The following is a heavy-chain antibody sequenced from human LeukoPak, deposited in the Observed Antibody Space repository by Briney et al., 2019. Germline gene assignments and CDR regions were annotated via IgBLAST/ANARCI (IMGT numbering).Heavy chain of an antibody. V-gene: IGHV4-59*08. CDR1: GGSISSYY. CDR3: ARHVRGGYDSVDY. Sequence: SETLSLTCTVSGGSISSYYWSWIRQPPGKGLEWIGYIYYSGSTNYNPSFKSRVPISVDTSKNQFSLKLSSVTAADTAVYYCARHVRGGYDSVDYWGQGTLVTVSS. CDR2: IYYSGST. D-gene: IGHD5-12*01. J-gene: IGHJ4*02.